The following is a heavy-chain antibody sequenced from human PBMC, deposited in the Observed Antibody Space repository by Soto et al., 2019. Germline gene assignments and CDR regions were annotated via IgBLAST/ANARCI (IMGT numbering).Heavy chain of an antibody. CDR1: GFTFSSYA. Sequence: GGSLRLSCAASGFTFSSYAMSWVRQAPGKGLEWVSAISGSGGSTYYADSVKGRFTISRDNSKSSLYLQMNSLRAEDTAVYYCAKASNYDFLTGYYYYYDYWGQGTLVTVSS. J-gene: IGHJ4*02. D-gene: IGHD3-9*01. V-gene: IGHV3-23*01. CDR2: ISGSGGST. CDR3: AKASNYDFLTGYYYYYDY.